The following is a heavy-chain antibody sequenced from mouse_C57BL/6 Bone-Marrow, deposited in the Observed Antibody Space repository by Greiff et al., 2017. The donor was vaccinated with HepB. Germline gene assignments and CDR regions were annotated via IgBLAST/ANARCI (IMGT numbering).Heavy chain of an antibody. Sequence: EVKLVESGGGLVQPGGSLKLSCAASGFTFSDYGMAWVRQAPRKGPEWVAFISNLAYSIYYADTVTGRFTISRENAKNTLYLEMSSLRSEDTAMYYCARQNYSNFCYAMDDWGQGTSVTVSS. CDR2: ISNLAYSI. CDR3: ARQNYSNFCYAMDD. CDR1: GFTFSDYG. V-gene: IGHV5-15*04. J-gene: IGHJ4*01. D-gene: IGHD2-5*01.